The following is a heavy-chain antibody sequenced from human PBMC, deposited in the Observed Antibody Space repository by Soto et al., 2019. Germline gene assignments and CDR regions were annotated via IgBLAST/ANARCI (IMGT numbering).Heavy chain of an antibody. D-gene: IGHD6-13*01. CDR1: GGTFSSYA. J-gene: IGHJ6*02. V-gene: IGHV1-69*06. CDR3: ASALSLWAAAGPDPYGMDV. CDR2: IIPIFGTA. Sequence: SVKVSCKASGGTFSSYAISWVRQAPGQGLEWMGGIIPIFGTANYAQKFQGRVTITADKSTSTAYMELSSLGSEDTAVYYCASALSLWAAAGPDPYGMDVWGQGTTVTVSS.